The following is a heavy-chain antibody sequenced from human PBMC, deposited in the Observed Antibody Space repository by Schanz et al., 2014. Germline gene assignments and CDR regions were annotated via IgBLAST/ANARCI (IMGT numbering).Heavy chain of an antibody. J-gene: IGHJ4*02. Sequence: QVQLVQSGAEVKKPGSSVKVSCKTSGGTFSSYVINWVRQAPGQGLEWMGRIIPILNITNYAQKFQGRVTITAHKSTSTACMELSSLRSEDTAVYYCARSNYYDNSDYYNSFDYWGQGTLVTVSS. CDR3: ARSNYYDNSDYYNSFDY. CDR2: IIPILNIT. CDR1: GGTFSSYV. D-gene: IGHD3-22*01. V-gene: IGHV1-69*04.